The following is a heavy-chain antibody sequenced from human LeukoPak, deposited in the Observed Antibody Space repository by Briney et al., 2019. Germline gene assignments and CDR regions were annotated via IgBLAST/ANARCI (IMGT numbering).Heavy chain of an antibody. Sequence: TLSLTCTVSGGSISSGGYYWSWIRQHPGKGLEWIGYIYYSGSTYYNPSLKSRVTISVDTSKNQFSLKLSSVTAADTAVYYCARGAYGDYYWFDPWGQGTLVTVSS. D-gene: IGHD4-17*01. J-gene: IGHJ5*02. CDR1: GGSISSGGYY. CDR3: ARGAYGDYYWFDP. V-gene: IGHV4-31*03. CDR2: IYYSGST.